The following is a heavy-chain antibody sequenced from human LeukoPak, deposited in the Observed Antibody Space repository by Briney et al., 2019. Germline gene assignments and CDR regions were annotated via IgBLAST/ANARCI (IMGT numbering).Heavy chain of an antibody. CDR2: MNPSRGNT. Sequence: SVRVSCKVSGYTFTDYDINWVRQATGQGLEWMEWMNPSRGNTGYAQKFQDRFTITRDTSISTIYMELRSLRSEDTAVYFCARGRVTMFGPVGWYFDFWGRGTPLTVSS. V-gene: IGHV1-8*02. CDR3: ARGRVTMFGPVGWYFDF. J-gene: IGHJ2*01. CDR1: GYTFTDYD. D-gene: IGHD3-3*01.